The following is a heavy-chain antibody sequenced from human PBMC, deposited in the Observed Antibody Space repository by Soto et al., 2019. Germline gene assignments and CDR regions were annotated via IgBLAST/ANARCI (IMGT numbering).Heavy chain of an antibody. J-gene: IGHJ6*03. V-gene: IGHV1-18*01. CDR2: ISAYNGNT. CDR1: GYTFTSYG. CDR3: ARTYYDILPGLYYYYYYMDV. Sequence: ASVKVSCKASGYTFTSYGISWVRQAPGQGLEWMGWISAYNGNTNYAQKLQGRVTMTTDTSTSTAYMELRSLRSDDTAVYYCARTYYDILPGLYYYYYYMDVWGKGTTVTISS. D-gene: IGHD3-9*01.